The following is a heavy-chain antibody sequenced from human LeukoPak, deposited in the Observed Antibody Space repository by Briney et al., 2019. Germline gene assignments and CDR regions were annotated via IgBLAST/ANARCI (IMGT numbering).Heavy chain of an antibody. V-gene: IGHV1-18*01. CDR1: GYTFTSYG. D-gene: IGHD3/OR15-3a*01. J-gene: IGHJ4*02. CDR3: ARDKLLSGLIIIPFDY. Sequence: ASVKVSRKASGYTFTSYGISWVRQAPGQGLEWMGWISAYNGNTNYAQKVQGRVTMTTDTSTSTVYMELRSLTSDDTAMYYCARDKLLSGLIIIPFDYWGQGSLVTVSS. CDR2: ISAYNGNT.